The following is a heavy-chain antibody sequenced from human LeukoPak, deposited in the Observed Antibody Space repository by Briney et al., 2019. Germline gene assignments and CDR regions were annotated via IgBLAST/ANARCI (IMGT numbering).Heavy chain of an antibody. CDR2: MNPSGNT. J-gene: IGHJ5*02. CDR1: GYTFTSYD. Sequence: ASVKVSCKASGYTFTSYDIHWMRQATGLGPEWMGWMNPSGNTGYAQKFQGRVTMTRNTSISTAYLELSSLTSEDTAVYYCARGPNKYDGGNSGSAWFDPWGQGSLVTVSS. CDR3: ARGPNKYDGGNSGSAWFDP. V-gene: IGHV1-8*01. D-gene: IGHD4-23*01.